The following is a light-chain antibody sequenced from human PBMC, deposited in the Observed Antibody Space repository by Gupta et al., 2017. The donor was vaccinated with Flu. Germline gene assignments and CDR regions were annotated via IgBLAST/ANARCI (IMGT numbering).Light chain of an antibody. Sequence: TARITCTGDDFQKKHAYWYQQKSGQAAVPVILVVTKRPSGTPERFSGSSAGTMANSTTRTAQVEDEADDDYSSADTNATRRGCVFGGGTKVTVL. J-gene: IGLJ3*02. CDR2: VVT. CDR1: DFQKKH. CDR3: SSADTNATRRGCV. V-gene: IGLV3-10*01.